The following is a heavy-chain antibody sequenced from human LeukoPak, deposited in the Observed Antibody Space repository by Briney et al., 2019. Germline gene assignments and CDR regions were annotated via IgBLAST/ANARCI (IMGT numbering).Heavy chain of an antibody. CDR3: AKDMDFWSGSDY. CDR1: GFIFNDYA. D-gene: IGHD3-3*01. CDR2: ISWNSCNK. V-gene: IGHV3-9*01. Sequence: GGSLRLYCADSGFIFNDYAMHWDRPPPGKGLVWVSTISWNSCNKHYTDSVKGRLTISRDNAENDLYLQMNSLRPEDTALYYCAKDMDFWSGSDYWGQGTLVTVSS. J-gene: IGHJ4*02.